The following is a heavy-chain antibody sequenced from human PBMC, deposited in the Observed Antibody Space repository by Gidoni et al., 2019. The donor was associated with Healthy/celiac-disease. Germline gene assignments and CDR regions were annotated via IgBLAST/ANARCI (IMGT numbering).Heavy chain of an antibody. J-gene: IGHJ6*02. V-gene: IGHV1-18*01. CDR1: GYTSTSYG. Sequence: QVQLVQSGAEVQKPGASVKVSCKASGYTSTSYGTSWVRQAPGQGLEWMGWTSAYNGNTSYAQKLQGRVTMTTDTSTSTAYMELRSLRSDDTAVYYCARGLLGYCSGGSCYSHYYYGMDVWGQGTTVTVSS. D-gene: IGHD2-15*01. CDR3: ARGLLGYCSGGSCYSHYYYGMDV. CDR2: TSAYNGNT.